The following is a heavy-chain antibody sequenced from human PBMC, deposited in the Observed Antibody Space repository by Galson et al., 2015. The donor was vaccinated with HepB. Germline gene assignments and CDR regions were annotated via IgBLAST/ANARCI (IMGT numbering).Heavy chain of an antibody. D-gene: IGHD3-10*01. V-gene: IGHV1-3*01. CDR3: ARDDSTMVRGVIMAYYFDY. Sequence: SVKVSCKASGYTFTSYAMHWVRQAPGQRLEWMGWINAGNGNTKYSQKFQGRVTITRDTSASTAYMELSSLRSEDTAVYYCARDDSTMVRGVIMAYYFDYWGQGTLVTVSS. CDR2: INAGNGNT. CDR1: GYTFTSYA. J-gene: IGHJ4*02.